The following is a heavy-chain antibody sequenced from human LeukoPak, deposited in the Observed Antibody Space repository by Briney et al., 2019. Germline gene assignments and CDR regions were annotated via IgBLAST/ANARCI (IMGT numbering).Heavy chain of an antibody. J-gene: IGHJ4*02. CDR2: IYYSGST. V-gene: IGHV4-59*01. CDR3: ARVKSAVVTEYYFDY. CDR1: GGSISSYY. Sequence: TLSLTCTVSGGSISSYYWSWIRQPPGKGLEWIGYIYYSGSTNYNPSLKSRVTISVDTSKNQFSLKLSSVTAADTAVYYCARVKSAVVTEYYFDYWGQGTLVTVSS. D-gene: IGHD4-23*01.